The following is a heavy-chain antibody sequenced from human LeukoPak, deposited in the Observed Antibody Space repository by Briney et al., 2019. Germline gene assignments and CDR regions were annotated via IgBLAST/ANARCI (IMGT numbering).Heavy chain of an antibody. CDR2: INPNSGGT. D-gene: IGHD6-6*01. CDR1: GYTFTGYY. J-gene: IGHJ4*02. Sequence: ASVKVSCKASGYTFTGYYMHWVRQAPGQGLEWMGWINPNSGGTNYAQKFQGRVTMTRDTSISTAYMELSRLRSDDTAVYYCARAYSSSFNRHDYWGQGTLVTVSS. CDR3: ARAYSSSFNRHDY. V-gene: IGHV1-2*02.